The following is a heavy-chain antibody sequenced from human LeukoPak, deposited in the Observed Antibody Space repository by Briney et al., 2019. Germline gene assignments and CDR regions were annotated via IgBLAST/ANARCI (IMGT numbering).Heavy chain of an antibody. CDR1: GYNFASHT. V-gene: IGHV1-3*01. Sequence: ASVKVSCKASGYNFASHTIHWVRQAPGQSLEWMGWINAGNGNTKYSQKFQGRVTTSRDTSASTAYMELSGLRSEDTAVFYCARDRRYYVSGGKDGFDIWGQGTMVTVSS. CDR2: INAGNGNT. CDR3: ARDRRYYVSGGKDGFDI. D-gene: IGHD3-10*01. J-gene: IGHJ3*02.